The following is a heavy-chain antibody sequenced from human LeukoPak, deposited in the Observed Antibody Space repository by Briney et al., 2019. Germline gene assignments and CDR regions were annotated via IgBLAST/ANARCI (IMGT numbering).Heavy chain of an antibody. CDR1: GGSISSEDHF. CDR3: AREEKNYDPVGWFDP. CDR2: ISYRGTT. J-gene: IGHJ5*02. V-gene: IGHV4-39*07. Sequence: PSETLSLTCAVSGGSISSEDHFWAWIRQPPGKGLEWIGTISYRGTTYHNPSLKSRVTISVDTPKNQFSLKLSSVTAADTAVYYCAREEKNYDPVGWFDPWGQGTLVTVSS. D-gene: IGHD3-3*01.